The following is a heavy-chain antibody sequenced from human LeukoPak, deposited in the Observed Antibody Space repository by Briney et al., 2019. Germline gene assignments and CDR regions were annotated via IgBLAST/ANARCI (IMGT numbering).Heavy chain of an antibody. Sequence: SVKVSCKASGGTFSSYAISWVRQAPGQGLEWMGGIIPTFGTANYAQKFLGRVTITADESTSTAYMELSSLRSEDTAVYYCARGTHDYGDYETLDYWGQGTLVTVSS. V-gene: IGHV1-69*01. D-gene: IGHD4-17*01. CDR2: IIPTFGTA. CDR1: GGTFSSYA. CDR3: ARGTHDYGDYETLDY. J-gene: IGHJ4*02.